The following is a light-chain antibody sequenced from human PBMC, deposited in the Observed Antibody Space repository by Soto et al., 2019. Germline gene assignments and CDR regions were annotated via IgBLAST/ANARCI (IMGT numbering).Light chain of an antibody. J-gene: IGKJ1*01. Sequence: AIRMTQSPSSLSASAGDRVTITCRASQDISTYLAWYQQKPGKAPNLLIFGASTLQSGGPSRFSGSGAGTGFPLTISSLQSEDSANYYCQQDYKLRTFGQGTKVEVK. V-gene: IGKV1-8*01. CDR3: QQDYKLRT. CDR1: QDISTY. CDR2: GAS.